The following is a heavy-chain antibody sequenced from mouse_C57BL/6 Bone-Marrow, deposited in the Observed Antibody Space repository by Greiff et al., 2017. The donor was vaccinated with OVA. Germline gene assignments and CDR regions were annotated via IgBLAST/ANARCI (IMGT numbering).Heavy chain of an antibody. CDR3: DRDADY. V-gene: IGHV5-4*01. CDR2: ISDGGSYT. CDR1: GFTFSSYA. J-gene: IGHJ4*01. Sequence: DVKLVESGGGLVKPGGSLKLSCAASGFTFSSYAMSWVRQTPEKRLECVATISDGGSYTYYPDNVKGRFTISRDNAKNNLYLQMSHLKSEDTSMYYCDRDADYWGQGTSVTVSS.